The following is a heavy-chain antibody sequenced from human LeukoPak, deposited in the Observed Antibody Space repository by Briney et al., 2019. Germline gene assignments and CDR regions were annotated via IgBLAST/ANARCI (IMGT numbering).Heavy chain of an antibody. V-gene: IGHV4-61*02. J-gene: IGHJ2*01. D-gene: IGHD2-2*01. CDR3: ARDVVVPAADLGWYFDL. CDR1: GGSISSGSYY. CDR2: IYTSGST. Sequence: PSQTLSLTCTVSGGSISSGSYYWSWIRQPAGKGLEWIGRIYTSGSTNYNPSLKSRVTISVDTSKNQFSLKLSSVTAADTAVYYCARDVVVPAADLGWYFDLWGRGTLVTVSS.